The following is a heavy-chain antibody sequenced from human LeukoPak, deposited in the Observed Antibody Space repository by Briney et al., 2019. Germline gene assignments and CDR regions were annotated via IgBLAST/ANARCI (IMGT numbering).Heavy chain of an antibody. D-gene: IGHD6-13*01. Sequence: GGSLSLSCAASGLTFNNYGMHYVRHPPGRGREWVAVISDDGRNKNHAASVKGRSTTSRDSTNHTLYLQMTRVTAEQTGVYFCTKARDTTASGTFDFRGQGTLVTASS. J-gene: IGHJ4*02. CDR1: GLTFNNYG. CDR3: TKARDTTASGTFDF. V-gene: IGHV3-30*18. CDR2: ISDDGRNK.